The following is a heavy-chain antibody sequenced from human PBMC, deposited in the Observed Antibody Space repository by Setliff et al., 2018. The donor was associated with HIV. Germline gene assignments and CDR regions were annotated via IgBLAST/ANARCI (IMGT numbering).Heavy chain of an antibody. CDR2: INPSGGST. Sequence: ASVKVSCKASGYSFTNYCVHWVRQAPGQGLEWMGIINPSGGSTSYAQKFQGRVTMTRDTSTSTVYMELSSLRSEDTAVYYCARGALVATIDYFDYWGQGTLVTVSS. J-gene: IGHJ4*02. D-gene: IGHD5-12*01. CDR1: GYSFTNYC. CDR3: ARGALVATIDYFDY. V-gene: IGHV1-46*01.